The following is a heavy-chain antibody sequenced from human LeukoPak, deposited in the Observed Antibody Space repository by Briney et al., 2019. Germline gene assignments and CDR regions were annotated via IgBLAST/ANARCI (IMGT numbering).Heavy chain of an antibody. V-gene: IGHV4-59*12. CDR3: ARGPTISETGYFDY. D-gene: IGHD1-1*01. Sequence: PSETLPLTCTVSGGSISLYYWSWIRQPPGKGLEWIGYFYDTRSPKYNPSLERRVTISVDMSRNQFSLKVTSLTAADTAVYYCARGPTISETGYFDYWGQGTLVTVSS. CDR1: GGSISLYY. CDR2: FYDTRSP. J-gene: IGHJ4*03.